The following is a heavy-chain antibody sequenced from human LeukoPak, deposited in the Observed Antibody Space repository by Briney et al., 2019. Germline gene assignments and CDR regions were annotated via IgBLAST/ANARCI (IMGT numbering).Heavy chain of an antibody. Sequence: ASVKVSCKASGYTFTGYYINWVRQAPGQGLEWMGWINPNTGGTKYAQKFQGRVTMTRDTSISTAYMDLSRLTSDDTAVYYCAREREAFDIWGQGTMVSVSS. CDR1: GYTFTGYY. V-gene: IGHV1-2*02. CDR2: INPNTGGT. CDR3: AREREAFDI. J-gene: IGHJ3*02.